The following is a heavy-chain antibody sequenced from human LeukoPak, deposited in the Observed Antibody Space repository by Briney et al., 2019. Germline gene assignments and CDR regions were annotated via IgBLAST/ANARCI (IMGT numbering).Heavy chain of an antibody. Sequence: GSLRLSCAASGFTFGSYEMNWVRQAPGKGLEWIGSIYYSGSTYYNPSLKSRVTISVDTSKNQFSLKLSSVTAADTAVYYCARLRPPDYIDYWGQGTLVTVSS. J-gene: IGHJ4*02. D-gene: IGHD4/OR15-4a*01. CDR2: IYYSGST. CDR3: ARLRPPDYIDY. V-gene: IGHV4-39*01. CDR1: GFTFGSYE.